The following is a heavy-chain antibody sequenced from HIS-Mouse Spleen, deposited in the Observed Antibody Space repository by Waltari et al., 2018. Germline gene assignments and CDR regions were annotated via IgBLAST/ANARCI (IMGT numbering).Heavy chain of an antibody. CDR3: AREIPYSSSWYDWYFDL. CDR1: GGSISMIRYH. Sequence: QLQLQESGPGLVKPSETLSLTCPVSGGSISMIRYHWGWLRTPPGKGLEWIGSIYYNGSTYYNPPLKSRFTISVDTSKNQFSLKLSSVTAADTAVYYCAREIPYSSSWYDWYFDLWGRGTLVTVSS. V-gene: IGHV4-39*07. D-gene: IGHD6-13*01. J-gene: IGHJ2*01. CDR2: IYYNGST.